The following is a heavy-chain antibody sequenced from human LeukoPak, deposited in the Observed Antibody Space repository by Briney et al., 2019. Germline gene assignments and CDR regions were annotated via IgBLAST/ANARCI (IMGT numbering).Heavy chain of an antibody. Sequence: KHSETLSLTCTASGASISSYSWSWIRQPPGKGLEWIGYIYYSGSTNYNPSLKSRVTISVDTSKNQFSLKLSSVTAADTAVYYCARRFGELDAFDIWGQGTMVTVSS. CDR3: ARRFGELDAFDI. CDR1: GASISSYS. J-gene: IGHJ3*02. CDR2: IYYSGST. D-gene: IGHD3-10*01. V-gene: IGHV4-59*08.